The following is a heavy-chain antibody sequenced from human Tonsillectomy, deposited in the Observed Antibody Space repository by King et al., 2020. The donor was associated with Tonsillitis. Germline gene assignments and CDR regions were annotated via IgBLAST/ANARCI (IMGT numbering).Heavy chain of an antibody. V-gene: IGHV4-59*01. CDR3: SRGYSSDYYKNGMDV. J-gene: IGHJ6*02. CDR1: GGSISSYY. Sequence: VQLQESGPGVVKPSETLSLTCTVSGGSISSYYWTWIRQPPGKGLEGIVYIHYSGSTNNNPSLKSRVTISVDTSKNQFDLRLRSVTAADTAVYYCSRGYSSDYYKNGMDVWGQGTTVTVSS. CDR2: IHYSGST. D-gene: IGHD3-22*01.